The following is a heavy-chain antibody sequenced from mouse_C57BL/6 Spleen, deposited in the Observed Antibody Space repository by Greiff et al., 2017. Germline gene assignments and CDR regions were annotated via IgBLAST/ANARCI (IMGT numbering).Heavy chain of an antibody. Sequence: EVKVVESGGGLVKPGGSLKLSCAASGFTFSDYGMHWVRQAPEKGLEWVAYISSGSSTIYYADTVKGRFTISRDNAKNTLFLQMTSLRSEDTAMYYCARRDYYLYYFDYWGQGTTLTVSS. CDR3: ARRDYYLYYFDY. CDR1: GFTFSDYG. CDR2: ISSGSSTI. V-gene: IGHV5-17*01. D-gene: IGHD2-1*01. J-gene: IGHJ2*01.